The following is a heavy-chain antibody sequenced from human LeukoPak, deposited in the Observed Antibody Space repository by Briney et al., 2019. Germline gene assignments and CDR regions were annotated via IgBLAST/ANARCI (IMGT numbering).Heavy chain of an antibody. J-gene: IGHJ4*02. D-gene: IGHD3-22*01. Sequence: GRSLKLSCTASKFTFRDYSMSWFRQAPGKGLEWVGFIRNKTYGETTEYAASGKGRFTISRDDSKSIAYLQMNSLKTEDTAVYYCTRWYYFDSSAGDPYPDYWGEGTLVTVSS. CDR3: TRWYYFDSSAGDPYPDY. V-gene: IGHV3-49*03. CDR1: KFTFRDYS. CDR2: IRNKTYGETT.